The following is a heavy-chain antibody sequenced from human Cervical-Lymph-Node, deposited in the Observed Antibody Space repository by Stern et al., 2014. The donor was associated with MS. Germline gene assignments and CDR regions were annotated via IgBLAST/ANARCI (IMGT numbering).Heavy chain of an antibody. Sequence: QLQLQESGPGLVKPSQTLSLTCTVSGGSISRDNYHWTWIRQPAGKGLQWVGRLSASGNTDYNPSLKSRVTISVDRPKTWSPLKVTSVTAADTAVYYCASWGTGRPRFDYWGQGALVTVSS. CDR2: LSASGNT. J-gene: IGHJ4*02. CDR1: GGSISRDNYH. V-gene: IGHV4-61*02. D-gene: IGHD3-16*01. CDR3: ASWGTGRPRFDY.